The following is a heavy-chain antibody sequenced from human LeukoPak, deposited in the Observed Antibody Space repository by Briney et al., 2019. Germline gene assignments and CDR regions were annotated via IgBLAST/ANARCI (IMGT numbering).Heavy chain of an antibody. CDR2: IIETGASP. CDR1: GFSFSLYA. CDR3: ARRGAGSGGLDY. V-gene: IGHV3-23*01. J-gene: IGHJ4*02. D-gene: IGHD6-19*01. Sequence: GESLTLSSAASGFSFSLYAMNWVRQAPGKGLEWVSTIIETGASPYYADSVRGRFTVSRDSSKNMFYLQMNSLRAEDTAIYYCARRGAGSGGLDYWGQGTLVTVSS.